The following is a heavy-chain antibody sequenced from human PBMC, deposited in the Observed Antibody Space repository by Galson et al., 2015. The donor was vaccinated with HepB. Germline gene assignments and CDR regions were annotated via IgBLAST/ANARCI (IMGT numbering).Heavy chain of an antibody. CDR2: TYYRSKWST. V-gene: IGHV6-1*01. J-gene: IGHJ4*02. CDR1: GDSVSSNTVG. Sequence: CAISGDSVSSNTVGWNWIRQSPSRGLGWLGRTYYRSKWSTDHADSVKSRITINPDTSKNQFSLQLNSVTPEDTAVYYCAKSIHLGRGFDSWGQGTLVTVSS. CDR3: AKSIHLGRGFDS. D-gene: IGHD7-27*01.